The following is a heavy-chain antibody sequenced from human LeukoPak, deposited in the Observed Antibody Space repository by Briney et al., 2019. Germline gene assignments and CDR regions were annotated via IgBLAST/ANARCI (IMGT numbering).Heavy chain of an antibody. Sequence: GGSLRLSCAASGFTFSNYAMGWVRQAPGKGLEWVSGIGGSGGMTYYADSVKGRFTISRDNSKNTLYLEMNSLRVEDTAIYYCAKWGGDSGAEQWLVLDCWGQGTLVTVSS. CDR2: IGGSGGMT. CDR3: AKWGGDSGAEQWLVLDC. D-gene: IGHD6-19*01. V-gene: IGHV3-23*01. CDR1: GFTFSNYA. J-gene: IGHJ4*02.